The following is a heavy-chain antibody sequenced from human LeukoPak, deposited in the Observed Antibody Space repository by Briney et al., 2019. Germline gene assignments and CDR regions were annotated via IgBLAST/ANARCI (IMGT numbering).Heavy chain of an antibody. CDR2: INAYNGNT. Sequence: ASAKVSCKASGYTFTSYGMSWVRQAPGQGLEWMGWINAYNGNTNYAQKLQGRVTMTTDTSTSTVYMDLRSLRSDDTAVYFCARDSGGSYYYWGQGTLVTVSS. CDR3: ARDSGGSYYY. D-gene: IGHD1-26*01. J-gene: IGHJ4*02. CDR1: GYTFTSYG. V-gene: IGHV1-18*01.